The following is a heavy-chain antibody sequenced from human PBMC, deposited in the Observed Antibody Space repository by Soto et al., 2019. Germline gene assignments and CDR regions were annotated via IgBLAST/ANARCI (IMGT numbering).Heavy chain of an antibody. D-gene: IGHD3-22*01. CDR3: ARERDYYDSSGYFS. CDR1: EFSFDDYA. J-gene: IGHJ4*02. Sequence: GWSLRLSCAASEFSFDDYARSWVRQAPGKGLEWVSSITFTGVSTYYADSVKGRFTISRDNSKDTLYLQMNSLRAEDTAVYYCARERDYYDSSGYFSWGQGTLATVSS. CDR2: ITFTGVST. V-gene: IGHV3-23*01.